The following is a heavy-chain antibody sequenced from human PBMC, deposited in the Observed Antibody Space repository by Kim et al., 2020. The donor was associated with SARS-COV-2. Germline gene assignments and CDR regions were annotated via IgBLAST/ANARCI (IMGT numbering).Heavy chain of an antibody. D-gene: IGHD6-25*01. Sequence: ASVKVSCKASGYTFTSYYMHWVRQAPGQGLEWMGIINPSGGSTSYAQKFQGRVTMTRDTSTSTVYMELSSLRSEDTAVYYCARDCVAAGGEVQPGDPYYYYGMDVWGQGTTVTVSS. CDR2: INPSGGST. J-gene: IGHJ6*02. V-gene: IGHV1-46*01. CDR1: GYTFTSYY. CDR3: ARDCVAAGGEVQPGDPYYYYGMDV.